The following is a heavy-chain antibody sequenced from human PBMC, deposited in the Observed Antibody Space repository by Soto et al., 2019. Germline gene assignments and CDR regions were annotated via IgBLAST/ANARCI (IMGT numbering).Heavy chain of an antibody. J-gene: IGHJ4*02. CDR1: GGSISSGGYY. CDR3: ARVQHRGSGYHGPNDC. D-gene: IGHD5-12*01. V-gene: IGHV4-31*11. CDR2: IYYSGST. Sequence: QVQLQESGPGLVKPSQTLSLSCAVSGGSISSGGYYWSWIRQHSGKGLEWIGYIYYSGSTYYNPSLKSRVTISIDTSKNQFSLNLSSVTAADTAVYYCARVQHRGSGYHGPNDCWGQGTLVTVSS.